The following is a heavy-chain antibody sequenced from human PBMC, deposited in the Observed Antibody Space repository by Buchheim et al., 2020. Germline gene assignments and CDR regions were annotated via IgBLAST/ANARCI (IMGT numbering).Heavy chain of an antibody. CDR3: ARVSRLGGVNSSLYFDY. V-gene: IGHV3-33*01. Sequence: QVQLVESGGGVVQPGRSLRLSCAASGFTFSSYGMHWVRQAPGKGLEWVAVIWYDGSNKYYADSVKGRFTISRDNSKNTLYLQMNSLRAEDTAVYYCARVSRLGGVNSSLYFDYWGQGTL. J-gene: IGHJ4*02. CDR2: IWYDGSNK. D-gene: IGHD2/OR15-2a*01. CDR1: GFTFSSYG.